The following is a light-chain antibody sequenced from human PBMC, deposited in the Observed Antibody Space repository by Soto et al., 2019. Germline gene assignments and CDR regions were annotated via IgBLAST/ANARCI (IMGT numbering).Light chain of an antibody. Sequence: EIVLTQSPGTLSLSPGERATLSCRASQSVSSNYLAWYQQTPGQAPRLLIYGASSRATGIPDRFSGSASGTDFTLTISRLEPEDFAVYDCQQYGSSPQTFGQGTKVEIK. CDR1: QSVSSNY. J-gene: IGKJ1*01. V-gene: IGKV3-20*01. CDR2: GAS. CDR3: QQYGSSPQT.